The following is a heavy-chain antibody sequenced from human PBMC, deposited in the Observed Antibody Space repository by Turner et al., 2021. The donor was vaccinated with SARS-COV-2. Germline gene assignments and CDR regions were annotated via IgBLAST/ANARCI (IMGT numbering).Heavy chain of an antibody. CDR3: TGRGKVSYTWFDP. V-gene: IGHV3-15*01. J-gene: IGHJ5*02. CDR1: GFTFSDAY. Sequence: VQLVESGGGVVQPGRSLRLSCAASGFTFSDAYMSWVRQAPGKGLEWVGRIKSKTDGGTTDYAAPVKGRFTISRDDSENTLYLQMNSLKTEDTAVYYCTGRGKVSYTWFDPWGQGTLVTVSS. D-gene: IGHD2-8*01. CDR2: IKSKTDGGTT.